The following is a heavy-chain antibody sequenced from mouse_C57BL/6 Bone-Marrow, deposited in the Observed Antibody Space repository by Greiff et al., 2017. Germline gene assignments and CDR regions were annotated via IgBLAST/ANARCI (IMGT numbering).Heavy chain of an antibody. CDR2: IYPRSGNT. Sequence: LVESGAELARPGASVKLSCKASGYTFTSYGISWVKQRTGQGLEWIGEIYPRSGNTYYNEKFKGKATLTADKSSSTAYMELRSLTSEDSAVYYCARSKWLLLDYWGQGTTLTVSS. J-gene: IGHJ2*01. CDR1: GYTFTSYG. CDR3: ARSKWLLLDY. D-gene: IGHD2-3*01. V-gene: IGHV1-81*01.